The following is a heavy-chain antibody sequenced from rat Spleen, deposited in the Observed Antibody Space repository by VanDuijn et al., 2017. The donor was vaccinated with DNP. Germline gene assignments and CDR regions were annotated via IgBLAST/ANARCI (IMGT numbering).Heavy chain of an antibody. J-gene: IGHJ1*01. V-gene: IGHV5-20*01. CDR2: ISYDGSST. Sequence: EVQLVESGGGLVQPGRSLKLSCAASGFTFSNYYMAWVRQAPTKGLEWVATISYDGSSTYYRDSVKGRFTISRDNAKSTLYLQMDSLRSEDTATYYCTTSDWYFDFWGPGTMVTVSS. CDR3: TTSDWYFDF. CDR1: GFTFSNYY.